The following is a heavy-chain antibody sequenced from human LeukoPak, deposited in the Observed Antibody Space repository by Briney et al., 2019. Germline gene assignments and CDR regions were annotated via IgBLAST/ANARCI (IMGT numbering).Heavy chain of an antibody. CDR2: INHSGST. CDR1: GGSFSGYY. CDR3: ARGLGYSYGLFDY. V-gene: IGHV4-34*01. D-gene: IGHD5-18*01. Sequence: PSETLSLTCAGYGGSFSGYYWSWIRQPPGKGLEWIGEINHSGSTNYNPSLKSRVTISVDKSKNQFSLKLSCVTAADTAVYYCARGLGYSYGLFDYWGQGTLVTVCS. J-gene: IGHJ4*02.